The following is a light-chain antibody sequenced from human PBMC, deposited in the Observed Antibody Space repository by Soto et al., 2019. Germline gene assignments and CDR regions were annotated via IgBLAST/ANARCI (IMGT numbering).Light chain of an antibody. CDR3: QQYKSFWT. CDR1: HTITNW. CDR2: DAS. V-gene: IGKV1-5*01. Sequence: IQMTHSPSILSASVVNRVTMTCRSSHTITNWLAWYQQKPGKAPRLLIYDASSLESWVPSRFSGSGSGTEFTLTISSLQSEDFATYYCQQYKSFWTFGQGTKVDI. J-gene: IGKJ1*01.